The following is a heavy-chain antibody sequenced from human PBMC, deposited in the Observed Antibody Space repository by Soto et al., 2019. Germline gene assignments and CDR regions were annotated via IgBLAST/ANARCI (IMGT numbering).Heavy chain of an antibody. CDR1: GFTVSSNY. CDR3: ASLVSRSYLRRDDY. D-gene: IGHD1-26*01. Sequence: EVQLVESGGGLIQPGGSLRLSCAASGFTVSSNYMSWVRQAPGKGLEWVSVIYSGGSTYYADSVKGRFTISRDNSKNTLYLQMNSLRAEDTAVYYCASLVSRSYLRRDDYWGQGTLVTVSS. V-gene: IGHV3-53*01. J-gene: IGHJ4*02. CDR2: IYSGGST.